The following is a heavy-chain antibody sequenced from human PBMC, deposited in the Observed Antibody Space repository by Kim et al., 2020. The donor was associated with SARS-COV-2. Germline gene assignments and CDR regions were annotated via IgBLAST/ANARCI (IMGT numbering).Heavy chain of an antibody. D-gene: IGHD2-2*01. Sequence: YADAGRGRFTISRDNSKNTLSLKRNSLRADDTAVYYCAKLMTTSSYSAMDVWGQGTTVTVSS. V-gene: IGHV3-23*05. CDR3: AKLMTTSSYSAMDV. J-gene: IGHJ6*02.